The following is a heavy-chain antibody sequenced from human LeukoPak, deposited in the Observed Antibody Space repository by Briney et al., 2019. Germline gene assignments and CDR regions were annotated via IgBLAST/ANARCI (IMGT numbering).Heavy chain of an antibody. V-gene: IGHV1-46*01. D-gene: IGHD3-10*01. CDR3: ARDGAGVISGNYFDY. CDR2: INPSGGST. Sequence: ASVKVSCKASGYTFTSYYMHWVRQAPGQGLEWMGIINPSGGSTGYAQKFQGRVTMTRDTSTSTVYMELSSLRSEDTAVYYCARDGAGVISGNYFDYWGQGTLVTVSS. CDR1: GYTFTSYY. J-gene: IGHJ4*02.